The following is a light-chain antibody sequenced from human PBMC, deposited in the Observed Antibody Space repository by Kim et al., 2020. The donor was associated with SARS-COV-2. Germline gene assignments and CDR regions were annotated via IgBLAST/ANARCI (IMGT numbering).Light chain of an antibody. CDR2: GAS. CDR3: QQYYEWPRT. Sequence: EIVMTQSPATLSVSPGERATLSCRASQSLNSNLAWYRHKPGQPPRLLMYGASTRATGIPARFSGSESETQFTLTISSLQSEDFAVYYCQQYYEWPRTFGQGTKLEIK. V-gene: IGKV3-15*01. CDR1: QSLNSN. J-gene: IGKJ2*01.